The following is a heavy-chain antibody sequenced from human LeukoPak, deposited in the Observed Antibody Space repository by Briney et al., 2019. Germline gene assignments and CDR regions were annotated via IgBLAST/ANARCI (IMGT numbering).Heavy chain of an antibody. Sequence: GGSLRLSCEASGFSFSSYGLHWVRQAPGKGLEWVAFIRYDGTNKYYADSVKGRFTISRDNAKNSLYLQMNSLRAEDTAVYYCARDPSSRIAVAGTGFDYWGQGTLVTVSS. V-gene: IGHV3-30*02. CDR3: ARDPSSRIAVAGTGFDY. CDR2: IRYDGTNK. CDR1: GFSFSSYG. J-gene: IGHJ4*02. D-gene: IGHD6-19*01.